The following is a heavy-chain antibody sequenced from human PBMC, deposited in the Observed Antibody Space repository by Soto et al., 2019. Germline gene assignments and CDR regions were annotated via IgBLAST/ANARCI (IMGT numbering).Heavy chain of an antibody. D-gene: IGHD2-2*03. V-gene: IGHV1-8*01. J-gene: IGHJ6*02. Sequence: QVQLVQSGAEVKKPGASVKVSCKASEYTFTSYDINWVRQATGQGLEWMGWMNPNSGNTGYAQKFQGRVTMTRNTSISTAYMELSSLRSEDTAVYYCARGVDIVLVPAATYSYYGMDVWGQGTTVTVSS. CDR1: EYTFTSYD. CDR2: MNPNSGNT. CDR3: ARGVDIVLVPAATYSYYGMDV.